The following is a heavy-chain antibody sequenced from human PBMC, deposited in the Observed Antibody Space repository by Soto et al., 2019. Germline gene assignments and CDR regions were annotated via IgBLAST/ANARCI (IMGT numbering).Heavy chain of an antibody. V-gene: IGHV3-30*03. CDR3: ARERNYDFWSGPAGYYYGMDV. D-gene: IGHD3-3*01. CDR1: GFTFSSYG. CDR2: ISYDGSEK. J-gene: IGHJ6*02. Sequence: PGGSLSLSCAASGFTFSSYGMHWVCQAPGKGLEWVALISYDGSEKYFADSVKGRFTISRDNSKNTLYLQMNSLRAEDTAVYYCARERNYDFWSGPAGYYYGMDVWGQGTTVTVSS.